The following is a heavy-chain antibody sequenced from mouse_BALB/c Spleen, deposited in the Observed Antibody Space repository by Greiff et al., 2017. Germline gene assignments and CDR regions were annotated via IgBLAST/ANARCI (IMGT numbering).Heavy chain of an antibody. Sequence: EVMLVESGGGLVQPGGSLKLSCAASGFTFSSYGMSWVRQTPDKRLELVATINSNGGSTYYPDSVKGRFTISRDNAKNTLYLQMSSLKSEDTAMYYCARDGPMITTDYYAMDYWGQGTSVTVSS. CDR2: INSNGGST. V-gene: IGHV5-6-3*01. J-gene: IGHJ4*01. D-gene: IGHD2-4*01. CDR3: ARDGPMITTDYYAMDY. CDR1: GFTFSSYG.